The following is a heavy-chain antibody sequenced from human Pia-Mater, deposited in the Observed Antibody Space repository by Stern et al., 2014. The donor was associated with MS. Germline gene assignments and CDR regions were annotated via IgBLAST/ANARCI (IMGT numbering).Heavy chain of an antibody. D-gene: IGHD3-10*01. V-gene: IGHV3-11*01. CDR3: ARRSGFPPYFDY. J-gene: IGHJ4*02. CDR1: GFTFSDYY. CDR2: ICRHGSTN. Sequence: QVQLVQSGGGLVKPGGSLRLSCAASGFTFSDYYMSWIRQAPGKGLDCVSYICRHGSTNYYAYSGTGRFTISRDHAKNSLYLQMNSLRAEDTAVYYCARRSGFPPYFDYWGQGSLVTVSS.